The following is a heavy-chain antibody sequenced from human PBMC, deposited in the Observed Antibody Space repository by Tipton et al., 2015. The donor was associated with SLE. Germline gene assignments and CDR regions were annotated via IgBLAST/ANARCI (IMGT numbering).Heavy chain of an antibody. D-gene: IGHD3-3*01. CDR2: IYYSGST. CDR1: GGSISSSSYY. Sequence: GLVKPSETLSLTCTVSGGSISSSSYYWGWIRQPPGKGLEWIGSIYYSGSTYYNPSLKSRVTISVDTSKNQFSLKLSSVTAADTAVYYCARPHPPSYYDFWSGYHNWFDPWGQGTLVTVSS. V-gene: IGHV4-39*01. CDR3: ARPHPPSYYDFWSGYHNWFDP. J-gene: IGHJ5*02.